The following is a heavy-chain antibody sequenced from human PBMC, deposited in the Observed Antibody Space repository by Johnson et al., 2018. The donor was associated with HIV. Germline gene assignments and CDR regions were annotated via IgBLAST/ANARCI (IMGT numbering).Heavy chain of an antibody. CDR2: IRYDGSNK. CDR3: AREAGDDGDSITDDAFDF. D-gene: IGHD4-17*01. J-gene: IGHJ3*01. Sequence: QVQLVESGGGVVQPGRSLRLSCAASGFTFSSYAMHWVRQAPGKGLEWVAFIRYDGSNKYYADSVKGRFTISRDNSKNTLYLQMNGLRAEDTAVYYCAREAGDDGDSITDDAFDFWGQGTMVTVSS. V-gene: IGHV3-33*08. CDR1: GFTFSSYA.